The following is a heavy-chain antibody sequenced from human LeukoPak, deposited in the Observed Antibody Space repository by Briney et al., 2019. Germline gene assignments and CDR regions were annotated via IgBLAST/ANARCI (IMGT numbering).Heavy chain of an antibody. CDR3: ASSSSWYYYYYMDV. V-gene: IGHV1-69*06. CDR2: IIPIFGTA. Sequence: ASVKVSCKASGGTFSSYAISWVRQAPGQGLEWMGGIIPIFGTANYAQRFQGRVTITADKSTSTAYMELSSLRSEDTAVYYCASSSSWYYYYYMDVWGKGTTVTVSS. J-gene: IGHJ6*03. D-gene: IGHD6-13*01. CDR1: GGTFSSYA.